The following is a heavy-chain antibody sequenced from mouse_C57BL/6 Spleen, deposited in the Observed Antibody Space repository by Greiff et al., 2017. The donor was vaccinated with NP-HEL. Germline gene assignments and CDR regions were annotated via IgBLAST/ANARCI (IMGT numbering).Heavy chain of an antibody. V-gene: IGHV1-4*01. CDR1: GYTFTSYT. CDR2: INPSSGYT. D-gene: IGHD4-1*01. Sequence: QVQLQQSGAELARPGASVKMSCKASGYTFTSYTMHWVKQRPGQGLEWIGYINPSSGYTKYNQKFKDKATLTADKSSSSAYMQLSSLTSEDSAVYYCASGRGFDYWGQGTTLTVSS. J-gene: IGHJ2*01. CDR3: ASGRGFDY.